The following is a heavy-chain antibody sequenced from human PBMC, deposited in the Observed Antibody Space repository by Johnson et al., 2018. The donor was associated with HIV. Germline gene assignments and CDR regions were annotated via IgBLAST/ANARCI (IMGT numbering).Heavy chain of an antibody. D-gene: IGHD2-21*01. CDR1: GFTFSDYY. CDR3: AKSDVVVIPEGAFDI. J-gene: IGHJ3*02. CDR2: ISSSGDSI. V-gene: IGHV3-11*04. Sequence: QVQLVESGGGLVQPGGSLRLSCAASGFTFSDYYMTWIRQAPGKGLEWLSFISSSGDSIRYADSVKGRFTISRDNAKNALYLQMNSLRAEDTAVYYWAKSDVVVIPEGAFDIWGQGTMVTVSS.